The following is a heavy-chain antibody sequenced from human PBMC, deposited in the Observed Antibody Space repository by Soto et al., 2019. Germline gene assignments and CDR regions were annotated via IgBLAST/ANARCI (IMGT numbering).Heavy chain of an antibody. CDR3: ARGPTDYYDNSANYFLDY. J-gene: IGHJ4*02. CDR2: ISTYNGNT. D-gene: IGHD3-22*01. CDR1: GYTFITYG. V-gene: IGHV1-18*01. Sequence: QVQLVQSGAEVKKPGASVKVSCKASGYTFITYGVSWVRQAPGQGLDWLGWISTYNGNTRYAERLQGRVNMTNDTTSNTAYMELRNLRSDDTAVYYCARGPTDYYDNSANYFLDYWGQGTLVTVSS.